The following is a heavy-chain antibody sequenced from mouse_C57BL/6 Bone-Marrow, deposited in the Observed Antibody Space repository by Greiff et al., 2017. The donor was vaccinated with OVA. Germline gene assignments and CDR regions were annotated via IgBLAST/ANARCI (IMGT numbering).Heavy chain of an antibody. J-gene: IGHJ2*01. Sequence: QVQLQQPGAELVKPGASVKLSCKASGYTFTSYWMQWVKQRPGQGLEWIGEIDPSDSYTNYNQKFKGKAILTVDTSSSTAYMQLSSLTSEDSAVYYCAREDDGYVRHYFDYWGQGTTLTVSS. D-gene: IGHD2-3*01. CDR2: IDPSDSYT. V-gene: IGHV1-50*01. CDR3: AREDDGYVRHYFDY. CDR1: GYTFTSYW.